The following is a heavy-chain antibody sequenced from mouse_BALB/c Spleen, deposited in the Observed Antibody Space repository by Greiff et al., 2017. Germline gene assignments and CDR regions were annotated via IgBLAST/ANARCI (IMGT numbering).Heavy chain of an antibody. D-gene: IGHD3-1*01. V-gene: IGHV1S56*01. Sequence: QVQLKESGPELVKPGASVRISCKASGYTFTSYYIHWVKQRPGQGLEWIGWIYPGNVNTKYNEKFKGKATLTADKSSSTAYMQLSSLTSEDSAVYFCARSQLGLLWFAYWGQGTLVTVSA. CDR1: GYTFTSYY. CDR3: ARSQLGLLWFAY. CDR2: IYPGNVNT. J-gene: IGHJ3*01.